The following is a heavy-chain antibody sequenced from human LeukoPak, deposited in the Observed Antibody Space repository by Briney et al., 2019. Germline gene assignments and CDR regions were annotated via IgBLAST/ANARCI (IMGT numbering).Heavy chain of an antibody. CDR3: AREFSENTLPINWYFDL. V-gene: IGHV4-59*01. J-gene: IGHJ2*01. D-gene: IGHD3-3*01. CDR1: GGSISSYY. Sequence: PSETLSLTCTVSGGSISSYYWSWIRQPPGKGLEWIGYIYYSGSTNYNPSLKSRVTISVDTSKNQFSLKLSSVTAADTAVYYCAREFSENTLPINWYFDLWGRGTLVTVSS. CDR2: IYYSGST.